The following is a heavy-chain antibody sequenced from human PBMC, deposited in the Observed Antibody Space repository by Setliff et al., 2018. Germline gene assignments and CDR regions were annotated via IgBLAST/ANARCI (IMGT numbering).Heavy chain of an antibody. CDR3: ARPAYSSRWYEIKGFDY. J-gene: IGHJ4*02. Sequence: GESLKISCKASGYSFTTYWIAWVRQMPGKGLEWMGVIYPGDYDTSYSPSFQGQVTISADKSISTAYLQWSSLKASDTAIYYCARPAYSSRWYEIKGFDYWGQGTLVTVSS. CDR2: IYPGDYDT. CDR1: GYSFTTYW. V-gene: IGHV5-51*01. D-gene: IGHD6-13*01.